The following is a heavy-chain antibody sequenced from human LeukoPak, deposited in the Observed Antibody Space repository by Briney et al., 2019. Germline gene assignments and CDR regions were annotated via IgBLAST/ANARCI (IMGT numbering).Heavy chain of an antibody. V-gene: IGHV1-46*01. Sequence: ASVKVSCKASGYTFTNYYIHWVRQAPGQGLEWTGIINPSGGNTSYAQKFQGRVTMTRDTSTSTVYMELSSLRSEDTAVYYCAREGPYSDSSRSRFDYWGQGTLVTVSS. CDR3: AREGPYSDSSRSRFDY. CDR2: INPSGGNT. D-gene: IGHD6-6*01. CDR1: GYTFTNYY. J-gene: IGHJ4*02.